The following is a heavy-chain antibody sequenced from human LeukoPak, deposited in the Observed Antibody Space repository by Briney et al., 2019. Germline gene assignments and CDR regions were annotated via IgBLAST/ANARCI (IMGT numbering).Heavy chain of an antibody. V-gene: IGHV4-28*01. CDR3: ARNGGVYGNAFDY. D-gene: IGHD1-1*01. J-gene: IGHJ4*02. CDR2: IYYSGST. Sequence: VKPSDTLSLTCAVSGYSISSSNWWGWIRQPPGKGLEWIGYIYYSGSTYYNPSLKSRVTMSVDTSKNQFSLKLSSVTAVGTAVYYCARNGGVYGNAFDYWGQGTLVTVSS. CDR1: GYSISSSNW.